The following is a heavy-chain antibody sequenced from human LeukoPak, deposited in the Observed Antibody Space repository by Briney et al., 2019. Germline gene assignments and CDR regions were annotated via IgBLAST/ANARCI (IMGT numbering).Heavy chain of an antibody. D-gene: IGHD2-2*01. CDR1: GGSISSGGYY. J-gene: IGHJ4*02. V-gene: IGHV4-31*03. Sequence: PSQTLSLTCTVPGGSISSGGYYWRWIRQHPGKGLEWIGYIYYSGSTYYNPSLKSRVTISVDTSKNQFSLKLSSVTAADTAVYYCARGAPVPGAYYFDYWGQGTLVTVSS. CDR3: ARGAPVPGAYYFDY. CDR2: IYYSGST.